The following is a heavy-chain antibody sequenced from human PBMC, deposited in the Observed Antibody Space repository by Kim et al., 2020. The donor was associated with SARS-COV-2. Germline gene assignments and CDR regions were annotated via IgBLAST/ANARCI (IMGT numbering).Heavy chain of an antibody. CDR1: GGSISSPYW. J-gene: IGHJ4*02. D-gene: IGHD3-10*01. CDR3: ARTDGFGKYHLDY. Sequence: SETLSLTCAVSGGSISSPYWWTWVRQTPGEGLEWIGETSHGGHTNFDPSLKSRATISVDKSRNQLSLTLRSVTAAHTGIYYCARTDGFGKYHLDYWGRGT. CDR2: TSHGGHT. V-gene: IGHV4-4*02.